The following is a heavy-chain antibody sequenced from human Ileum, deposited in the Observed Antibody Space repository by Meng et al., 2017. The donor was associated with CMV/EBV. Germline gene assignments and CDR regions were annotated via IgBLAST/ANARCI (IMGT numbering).Heavy chain of an antibody. V-gene: IGHV3-43*01. D-gene: IGHD6-6*01. CDR1: GFTFDDYT. Sequence: SGFTFDDYTMPWVRQAPGKGLEYVSLISWDGGSTHSADSVKGRFTISRDNSKNSLYLQMNSLRTEDTALYYCARDMRPYTSSSWMFDYWGQGTLVTVSS. CDR2: ISWDGGST. CDR3: ARDMRPYTSSSWMFDY. J-gene: IGHJ4*02.